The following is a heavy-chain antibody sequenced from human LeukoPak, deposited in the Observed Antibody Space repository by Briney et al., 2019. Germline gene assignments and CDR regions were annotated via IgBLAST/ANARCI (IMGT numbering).Heavy chain of an antibody. CDR2: IWYDGSNK. CDR1: GFTFSSYG. J-gene: IGHJ4*02. D-gene: IGHD5-18*01. CDR3: AMWIQVWKFDY. Sequence: PGGSLRLSXAASGFTFSSYGMHWVRQAPGKGLEWVAVIWYDGSNKYYADSVKGRFTISRDNSKNTLYLQMNSLRAEDTAVYYCAMWIQVWKFDYWGQGTLVTVSS. V-gene: IGHV3-33*01.